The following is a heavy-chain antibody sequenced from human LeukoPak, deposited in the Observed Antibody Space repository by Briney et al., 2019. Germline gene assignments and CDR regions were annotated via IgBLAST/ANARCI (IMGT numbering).Heavy chain of an antibody. Sequence: SETLSLTCTVSGGSISSSSYYWGWIRQPPGKGLEWIGSIYYSGSTYYNPSLKSRVTISVDTSKNQFSLKLSSVTAADTAVYYCARHSMTRVNWFDPWGQGTLVTVSS. D-gene: IGHD4-17*01. J-gene: IGHJ5*02. V-gene: IGHV4-39*01. CDR2: IYYSGST. CDR1: GGSISSSSYY. CDR3: ARHSMTRVNWFDP.